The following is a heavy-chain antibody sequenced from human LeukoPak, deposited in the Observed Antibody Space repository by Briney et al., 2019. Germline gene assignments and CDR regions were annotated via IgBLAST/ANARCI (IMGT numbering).Heavy chain of an antibody. CDR2: IYPGDSDT. Sequence: GESLKISCKDSGYSFTSYWIGWVRQMPGKGLEWMLIIYPGDSDTRYSPSFQGQVTISADKSISTAYLQWSSLKASDTAMYYCARLRGVDYGDYVFDYWGQGTLVTVSS. J-gene: IGHJ4*02. V-gene: IGHV5-51*01. CDR1: GYSFTSYW. D-gene: IGHD4-17*01. CDR3: ARLRGVDYGDYVFDY.